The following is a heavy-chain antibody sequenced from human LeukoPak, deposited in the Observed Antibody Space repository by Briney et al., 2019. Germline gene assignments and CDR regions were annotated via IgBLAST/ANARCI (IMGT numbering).Heavy chain of an antibody. CDR3: AKGSRQFSRDKAGPIDY. D-gene: IGHD6-19*01. CDR1: GFTVSSNY. Sequence: PGGSLRLSCAASGFTVSSNYMSWVRQAPGKGLEWVSSISDSGDFTYYADSVKGRFTISRDNSKNTLFVQMSSLRAEDTAVYYCAKGSRQFSRDKAGPIDYWGQGTLVTVSS. CDR2: ISDSGDFT. J-gene: IGHJ4*02. V-gene: IGHV3-23*01.